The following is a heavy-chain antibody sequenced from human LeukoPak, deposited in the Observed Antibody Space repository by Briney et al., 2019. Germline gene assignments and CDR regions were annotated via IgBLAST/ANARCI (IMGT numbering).Heavy chain of an antibody. CDR2: IYHSGNT. Sequence: SETLSLTCTVFGDSISSRHWWTWVRHSPGKGLEWIGEIYHSGNTNYNPSLRSRVTMSVDMSNNQFSLNLKSVTAADTAVYYCVRDRELNYWGQGILVTVSS. J-gene: IGHJ4*02. D-gene: IGHD3-10*01. V-gene: IGHV4-4*02. CDR3: VRDRELNY. CDR1: GDSISSRHW.